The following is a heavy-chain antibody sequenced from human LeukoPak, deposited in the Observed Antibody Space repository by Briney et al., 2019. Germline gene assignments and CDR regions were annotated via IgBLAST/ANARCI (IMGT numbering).Heavy chain of an antibody. CDR2: INHSRST. CDR3: ARQGVPAAIHFDY. V-gene: IGHV4-34*01. CDR1: GGSFSGYY. Sequence: PSETLSLTCAVYGGSFSGYYWSWIRQPPGKGPEWIGEINHSRSTNYNPSLKSRVTISVDSSKNQFSLKLSSVTAADTAVYYCARQGVPAAIHFDYWGQGTLVTVSS. D-gene: IGHD2-2*01. J-gene: IGHJ4*02.